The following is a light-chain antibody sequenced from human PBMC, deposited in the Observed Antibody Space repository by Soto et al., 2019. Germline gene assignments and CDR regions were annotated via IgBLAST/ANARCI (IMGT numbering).Light chain of an antibody. CDR3: QQYHNWPLT. J-gene: IGKJ4*01. Sequence: IVMTQSPATLSVSPAERATLSCMAGQSVSSGLSWYQQKPGQTPRLLIYAASTRATGIPARFSGSGSGTEFTLTISSLQSEDFAVYYCQQYHNWPLTFGGGTKVDIK. CDR2: AAS. V-gene: IGKV3-15*01. CDR1: QSVSSG.